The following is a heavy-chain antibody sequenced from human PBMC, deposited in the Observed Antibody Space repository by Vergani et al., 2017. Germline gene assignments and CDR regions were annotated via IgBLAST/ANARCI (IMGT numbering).Heavy chain of an antibody. V-gene: IGHV6-1*01. Sequence: QVQLQQSGPGLVKPSQTLLLTCAISGDSVPSNSAAWNWIRQSPSRGLEWLGRTYYRSKWYNDYAVSVKSRITINPDTSKNQFSLKLSSVTAADTAVYYCARGTGYYFDYWGQGTLVTVSS. J-gene: IGHJ4*02. D-gene: IGHD1-14*01. CDR1: GDSVPSNSAA. CDR2: TYYRSKWYN. CDR3: ARGTGYYFDY.